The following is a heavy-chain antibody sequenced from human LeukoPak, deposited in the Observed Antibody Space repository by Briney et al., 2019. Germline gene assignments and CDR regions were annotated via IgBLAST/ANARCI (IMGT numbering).Heavy chain of an antibody. Sequence: GGSLRLSCAASGFTFSSYAMSWVRQAPGKGPEWVSAISGSGGSTYYADSVKGRFSISRDNSKNTLYLRVNSLRAEDTAVYYCAKGGKWDVTPFDYWGQGTLVTVSS. D-gene: IGHD1-26*01. V-gene: IGHV3-23*01. J-gene: IGHJ4*02. CDR1: GFTFSSYA. CDR2: ISGSGGST. CDR3: AKGGKWDVTPFDY.